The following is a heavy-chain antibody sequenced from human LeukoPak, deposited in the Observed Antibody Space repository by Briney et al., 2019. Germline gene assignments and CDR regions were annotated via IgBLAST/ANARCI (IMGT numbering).Heavy chain of an antibody. Sequence: GGSLRLSCAASGFTFSSYGMHWVRQAPGKGLEWVAVIWYDGSNKYYADSVKGRFTISRDNSKNTLYLQMNSLRAEDTAVYYCARDREKYQLLRSYYYYGMDVWGQGTTVTVSS. V-gene: IGHV3-33*01. J-gene: IGHJ6*02. CDR2: IWYDGSNK. CDR1: GFTFSSYG. CDR3: ARDREKYQLLRSYYYYGMDV. D-gene: IGHD2-2*01.